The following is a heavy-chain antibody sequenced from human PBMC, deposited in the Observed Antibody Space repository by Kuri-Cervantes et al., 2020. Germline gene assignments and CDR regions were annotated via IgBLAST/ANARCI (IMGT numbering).Heavy chain of an antibody. V-gene: IGHV3-21*03. D-gene: IGHD2-2*01. Sequence: GGSLRLSCAASGFTFSHAWMNWVRQAPGKGLEWVSSISSSSSYIYYADSVKGRFTISRDNAKNSLYLQMNSLRAEDTAVYYCARDLSAYCSSTSCHLGYWGQGTLVTVSS. CDR3: ARDLSAYCSSTSCHLGY. J-gene: IGHJ4*02. CDR1: GFTFSHAW. CDR2: ISSSSSYI.